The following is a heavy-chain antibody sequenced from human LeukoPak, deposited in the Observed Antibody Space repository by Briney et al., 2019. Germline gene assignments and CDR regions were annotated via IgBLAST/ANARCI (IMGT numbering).Heavy chain of an antibody. Sequence: GGSLRLSCAASGFTFSSYSMNWVRQAPGKGLEWVSSISSGSSYIYYADSVKGRFTISRDNAKNSLYLQMNSLGAEDTAVYYCARINYGDYGYWGQGTLVTVSS. V-gene: IGHV3-21*01. J-gene: IGHJ4*02. CDR3: ARINYGDYGY. CDR2: ISSGSSYI. D-gene: IGHD4-17*01. CDR1: GFTFSSYS.